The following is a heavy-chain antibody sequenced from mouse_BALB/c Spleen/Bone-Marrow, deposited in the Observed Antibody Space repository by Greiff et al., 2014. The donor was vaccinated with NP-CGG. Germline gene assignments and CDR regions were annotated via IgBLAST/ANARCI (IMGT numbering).Heavy chain of an antibody. J-gene: IGHJ3*01. CDR1: GYTFTNYF. Sequence: VKLMESGAELVKPGASVKLSCKASGYTFTNYFVYWVRQRPGQGLEWIGEINPSSGGTDFNEKFKSRATLTVDKSSSTAYMQLSSLTSEDSAVYYCTRSGPGFAYWGQGTLVTVSA. CDR2: INPSSGGT. V-gene: IGHV1S81*02. CDR3: TRSGPGFAY.